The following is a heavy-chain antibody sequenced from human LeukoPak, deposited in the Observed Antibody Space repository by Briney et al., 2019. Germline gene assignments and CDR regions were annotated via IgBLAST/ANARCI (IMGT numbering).Heavy chain of an antibody. CDR3: ARGTSGYYNLYNWFDP. D-gene: IGHD3-3*01. CDR1: GYTFTGYY. V-gene: IGHV1-2*02. CDR2: INPNSGGT. J-gene: IGHJ5*02. Sequence: APVKVSCKASGYTFTGYYMHWVRQAPGQGLEWMEWINPNSGGTNYAQKFQGRVTMTRDTSISTAYMELSRLRSDDTAVYYCARGTSGYYNLYNWFDPWGQGTLVTVSS.